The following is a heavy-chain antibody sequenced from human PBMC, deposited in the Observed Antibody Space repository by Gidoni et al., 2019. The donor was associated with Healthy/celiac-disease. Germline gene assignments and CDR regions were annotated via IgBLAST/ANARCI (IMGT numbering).Heavy chain of an antibody. Sequence: QVQLQESGPGLVKPSETLSLTCPVSGGSISSYYWSWIRQPPGKGLEWIGYIYYSGSTNYNPSLKSRVTISVDTSKNQFSLKLSSVTAADTAVYYCARGGAYYYVYWGQGTLVTVSS. J-gene: IGHJ4*02. D-gene: IGHD1-26*01. CDR1: GGSISSYY. V-gene: IGHV4-59*01. CDR2: IYYSGST. CDR3: ARGGAYYYVY.